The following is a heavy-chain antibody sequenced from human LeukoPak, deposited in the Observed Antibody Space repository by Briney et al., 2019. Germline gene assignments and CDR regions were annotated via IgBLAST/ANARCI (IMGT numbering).Heavy chain of an antibody. Sequence: SQTLSLTCTVSGGSISSGDYYWSWIRQPPGKGLEWIGEINHSGSTNYNPSLKSRVTISVDTSKNQFSLKLSSVTAADTAVYYCARGMLAPYYFDYWGQGTLVTVSS. D-gene: IGHD2-15*01. V-gene: IGHV4-30-4*01. J-gene: IGHJ4*02. CDR1: GGSISSGDYY. CDR3: ARGMLAPYYFDY. CDR2: INHSGST.